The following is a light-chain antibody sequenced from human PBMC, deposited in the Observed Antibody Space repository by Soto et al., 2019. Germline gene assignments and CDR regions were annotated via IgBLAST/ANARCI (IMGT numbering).Light chain of an antibody. CDR3: QHYNSYSEA. CDR2: KAS. V-gene: IGKV1-5*03. CDR1: QSIRSW. Sequence: DIQMTQSPSTLPASVGDRVTVPCRASQSIRSWLAWYQEEPGKAPKLLIYKASLLETGVPSRFSGSGSGTDFTLTISSLHPDDFATYYCQHYNSYSEAFGQGTKVDI. J-gene: IGKJ1*01.